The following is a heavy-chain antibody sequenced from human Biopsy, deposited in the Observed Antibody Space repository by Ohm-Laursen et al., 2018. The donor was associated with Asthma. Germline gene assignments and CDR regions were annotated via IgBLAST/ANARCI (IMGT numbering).Heavy chain of an antibody. J-gene: IGHJ4*02. V-gene: IGHV4-39*01. CDR2: MYHSGTP. D-gene: IGHD3-22*01. CDR1: GGSITSSSYY. CDR3: VRHQYSSSWSTFDY. Sequence: SETLSLTCTVSGGSITSSSYYWGWIRQPPGKGMEWIGSMYHSGTPYYHPSLKSRATISVGPSKNQLSLKMNVVTAADTAVYFCVRHQYSSSWSTFDYWGQGALVTVSS.